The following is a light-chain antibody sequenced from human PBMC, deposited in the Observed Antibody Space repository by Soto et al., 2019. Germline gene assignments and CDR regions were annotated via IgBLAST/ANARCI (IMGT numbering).Light chain of an antibody. Sequence: DIQMTQYPSPLSASVGDRVTITCRANQTISTYLNWYQQKPGKAPQLLIYAASRLQSGVPSRFSGGGSGTDFTLTINSLQPEDFATYFCQHSYRTPYTFGQGTKVEI. J-gene: IGKJ2*01. CDR2: AAS. CDR1: QTISTY. V-gene: IGKV1-39*01. CDR3: QHSYRTPYT.